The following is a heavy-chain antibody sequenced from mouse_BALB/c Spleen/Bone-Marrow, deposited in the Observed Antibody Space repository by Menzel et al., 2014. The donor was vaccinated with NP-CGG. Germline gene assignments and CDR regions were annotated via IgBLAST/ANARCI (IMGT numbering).Heavy chain of an antibody. D-gene: IGHD2-3*01. V-gene: IGHV5-17*02. CDR1: GFTFSSFG. J-gene: IGHJ3*01. CDR3: ARGGYFAWFAC. Sequence: EVMLVESGGGLVQPGGSRKLSCAASGFTFSSFGMHWVRQAPEKGLEWVAYISSGSSTIYYADTVKGRFTISRDNPKNTLFLQMTSLRSEDTAMYYCARGGYFAWFACWGQGTLVTVSA. CDR2: ISSGSSTI.